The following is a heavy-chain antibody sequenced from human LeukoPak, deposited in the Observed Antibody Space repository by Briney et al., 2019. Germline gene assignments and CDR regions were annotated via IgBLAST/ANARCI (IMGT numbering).Heavy chain of an antibody. CDR1: GFTFSSYG. CDR3: ARSVRWFGDTLDY. V-gene: IGHV3-33*01. CDR2: IWYDGSNK. D-gene: IGHD3-10*01. J-gene: IGHJ4*02. Sequence: PGRSLRLSCAASGFTFSSYGMHWVRQAPGKGLEWVAVIWYDGSNKYYADSVKGRFTISRDNSKNTLYLQMNSLRAEDTAVYYCARSVRWFGDTLDYWGQGTPVTVSS.